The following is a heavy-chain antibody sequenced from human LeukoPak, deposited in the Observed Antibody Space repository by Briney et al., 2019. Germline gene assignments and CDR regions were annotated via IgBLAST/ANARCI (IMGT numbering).Heavy chain of an antibody. J-gene: IGHJ4*02. CDR1: GFTLGDYA. Sequence: GGSLRLSCTASGFTLGDYAMSWFRQAPGKGLEWVGFIRSKAYGGTTEYAASVKGRFTISRDDSKSIAYLQMNSLKTEDTAVYYCTRAPLGYCSGGSCYPYYFDYWGQGTLVTVSS. CDR2: IRSKAYGGTT. D-gene: IGHD2-15*01. CDR3: TRAPLGYCSGGSCYPYYFDY. V-gene: IGHV3-49*03.